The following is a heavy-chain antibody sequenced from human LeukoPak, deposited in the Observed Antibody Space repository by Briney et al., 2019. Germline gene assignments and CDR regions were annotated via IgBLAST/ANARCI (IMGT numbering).Heavy chain of an antibody. CDR1: GYTFTGYY. CDR3: ARDRGSVAAVELDY. J-gene: IGHJ4*02. V-gene: IGHV1-2*04. Sequence: GASVKVSCKASGYTFTGYYLHWVRQAPGQGLEWMGWINPNSGGTKYAQKFLGWVTMTRDTSISTAYMELSRLRSDDTAVYCCARDRGSVAAVELDYWGQGTLVTVSS. D-gene: IGHD2-15*01. CDR2: INPNSGGT.